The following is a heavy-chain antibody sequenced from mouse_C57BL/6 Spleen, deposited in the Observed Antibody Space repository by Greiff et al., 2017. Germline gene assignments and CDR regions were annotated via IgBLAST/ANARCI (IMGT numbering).Heavy chain of an antibody. V-gene: IGHV1-82*01. CDR3: ARSQYYYFDY. D-gene: IGHD5-1-1*01. CDR2: IYPGDGDT. Sequence: QVQLQQSGPELVKPGASVKISCKASGYAFSSSWMNWVKQRPGKGLEWIGRIYPGDGDTNYNGKFKGKATLTADKSSSTAYMQLSSLTSEDSAVYFCARSQYYYFDYWGQGTTLTVSS. J-gene: IGHJ2*01. CDR1: GYAFSSSW.